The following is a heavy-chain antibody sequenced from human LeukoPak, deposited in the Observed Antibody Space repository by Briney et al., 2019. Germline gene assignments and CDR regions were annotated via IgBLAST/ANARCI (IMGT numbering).Heavy chain of an antibody. CDR3: VRQETPHGNFDY. D-gene: IGHD1-26*01. V-gene: IGHV3-13*01. Sequence: PGGSLRLSCAASGFTFRNYDMHWVRQATGKGLEWVSAIGTGGDTYYPASVKGRFTISREGAKNSLHLQMNSLRAEDTAVYYCVRQETPHGNFDYWGQGTLVTVSS. CDR2: IGTGGDT. CDR1: GFTFRNYD. J-gene: IGHJ4*02.